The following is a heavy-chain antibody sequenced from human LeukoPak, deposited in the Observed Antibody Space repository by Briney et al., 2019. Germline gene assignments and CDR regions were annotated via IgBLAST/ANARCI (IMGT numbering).Heavy chain of an antibody. V-gene: IGHV3-15*01. CDR2: IKSKTDGGTT. D-gene: IGHD7-27*01. Sequence: GGSLRLSCAASGFTFTDAWMNWVRQAPGKGLEWVGRIKSKTDGGTTDYAAPVKGRFTISRDDSKHTLYLQVNSLKTEDTAVYYCTTGNWGSFSYWGQGTLVSVTS. CDR1: GFTFTDAW. J-gene: IGHJ4*02. CDR3: TTGNWGSFSY.